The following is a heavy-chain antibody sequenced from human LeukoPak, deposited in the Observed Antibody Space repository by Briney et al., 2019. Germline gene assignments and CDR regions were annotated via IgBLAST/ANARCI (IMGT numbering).Heavy chain of an antibody. D-gene: IGHD4-17*01. CDR3: AKADYGDYVDD. Sequence: GRSLRLSCAASGFTFSSYGMHWVRQAPGKGLEWVAVISYDGSNKYYADSVKGRFTISRDNSKNTLYLQMNSLRAEDTAVYYCAKADYGDYVDDWGQGTLVTVSS. V-gene: IGHV3-30*18. CDR1: GFTFSSYG. J-gene: IGHJ4*02. CDR2: ISYDGSNK.